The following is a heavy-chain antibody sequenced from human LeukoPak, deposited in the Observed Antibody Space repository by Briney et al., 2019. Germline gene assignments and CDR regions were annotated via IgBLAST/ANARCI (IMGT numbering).Heavy chain of an antibody. J-gene: IGHJ4*02. CDR1: GFTFSSYG. CDR2: ISYDGSNK. Sequence: GGSLRLSCAAYGFTFSSYGMHWVRQAPGKGLEWVAVISYDGSNKYYADSVKGRFTISRDNSKNTLYLQMNSLRAEDTAVYYCAKDGGTTPFDYWGQGTLVTVSS. D-gene: IGHD1-1*01. CDR3: AKDGGTTPFDY. V-gene: IGHV3-30*18.